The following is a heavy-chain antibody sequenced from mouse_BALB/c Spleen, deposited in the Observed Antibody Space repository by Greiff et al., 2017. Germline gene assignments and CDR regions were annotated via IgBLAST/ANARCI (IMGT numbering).Heavy chain of an antibody. D-gene: IGHD2-14*01. V-gene: IGHV7-3*02. CDR2: IRNKANGYTT. Sequence: EVQGVESGGGLVQPGGSLRLSCATSGFTFTDYYMSWVRQPPGKALEWLGFIRNKANGYTTEYSASVKGRFTISRDNSQSILYLQMNTLRAEDSATYYCARDGYAYAMDYWGQGTSVTVSS. J-gene: IGHJ4*01. CDR1: GFTFTDYY. CDR3: ARDGYAYAMDY.